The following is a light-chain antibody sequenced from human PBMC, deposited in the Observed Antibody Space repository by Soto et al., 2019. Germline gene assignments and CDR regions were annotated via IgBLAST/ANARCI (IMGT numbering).Light chain of an antibody. CDR1: QSVSSN. CDR3: QQYNNWPQT. CDR2: GAS. J-gene: IGKJ1*01. Sequence: EIVMTQSPATLSVSPGERATLSCRASQSVSSNLAWYQQTAGQAPRLLIYGASTRATGIPARFSGSGSGTEFTLTISSLQSEDFAVYYCQQYNNWPQTFGQGTKVEIK. V-gene: IGKV3-15*01.